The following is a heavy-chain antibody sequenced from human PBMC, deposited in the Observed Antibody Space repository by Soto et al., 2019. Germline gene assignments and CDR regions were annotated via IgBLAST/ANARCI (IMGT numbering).Heavy chain of an antibody. CDR1: GGSISSYY. D-gene: IGHD2-15*01. Sequence: QVQLQESGPGLVKPSETLSLTCTVSGGSISSYYWSWIRQPPGKGLEWIGYIYYSGSTNYNPSLKSRVTISVDTSKDQVSLKLSSVTAADTGVYYCAGRDGGTFDYWGQGTLVTVSS. J-gene: IGHJ4*02. V-gene: IGHV4-59*08. CDR2: IYYSGST. CDR3: AGRDGGTFDY.